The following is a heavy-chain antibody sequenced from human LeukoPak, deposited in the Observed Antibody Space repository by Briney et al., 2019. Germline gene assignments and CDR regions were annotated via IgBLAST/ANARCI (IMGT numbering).Heavy chain of an antibody. CDR3: AKDHSSSWSTLFDY. Sequence: GGSLRLSCAASGFTFSSYGMHWVRQAPGKGLEWVAFIRYDGSNKYYADSVKGRFTISRDNSKNTLYLQMNSLRAEDTAVYYCAKDHSSSWSTLFDYWGQGTLVTVSS. CDR1: GFTFSSYG. CDR2: IRYDGSNK. J-gene: IGHJ4*02. D-gene: IGHD6-13*01. V-gene: IGHV3-30*02.